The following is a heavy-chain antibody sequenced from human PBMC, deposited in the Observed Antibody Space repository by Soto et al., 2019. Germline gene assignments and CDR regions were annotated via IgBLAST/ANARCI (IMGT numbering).Heavy chain of an antibody. J-gene: IGHJ5*02. V-gene: IGHV4-39*01. D-gene: IGHD2-2*01. CDR2: IYYSGTS. CDR1: GGSIRDDRYY. Sequence: QLQLQESGPGLVKPSETLSLTCTVSGGSIRDDRYYWGWIRQPPGKGLEWIGSIYYSGTSSYNPSLKSRVTMSDDTSKKRLSLRLSSVTAADTAVYYCARLHCDSPNCVPLDPWGQGTLVIVSS. CDR3: ARLHCDSPNCVPLDP.